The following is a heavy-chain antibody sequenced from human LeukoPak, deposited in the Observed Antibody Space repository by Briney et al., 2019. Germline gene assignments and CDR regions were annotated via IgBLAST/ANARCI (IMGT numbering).Heavy chain of an antibody. CDR1: GGSLSSYY. J-gene: IGHJ3*02. CDR2: IYYSGST. V-gene: IGHV4-59*08. CDR3: ARHTQYYDFWSGRDAFDI. D-gene: IGHD3-3*01. Sequence: SETLSLTCTVSGGSLSSYYWSWIRQPPGKGLEWIGYIYYSGSTNYNPSLKSRVTISVDTSKNQFSLKLSSVTAADTAVYYCARHTQYYDFWSGRDAFDIWGQGTMVTVSS.